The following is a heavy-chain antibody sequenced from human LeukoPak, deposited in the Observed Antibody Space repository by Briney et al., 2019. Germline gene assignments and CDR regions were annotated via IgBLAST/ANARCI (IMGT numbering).Heavy chain of an antibody. CDR1: GFTFSSYW. V-gene: IGHV3-7*03. Sequence: GGSLRLSCAASGFTFSSYWMNWARQAPGKGLEWVASINHNGNVNYYVDSVKGRFTISRDIAKNSLYLQMSNLRAEDTAVYFCARGGGLDVWGQGATVTVSS. CDR3: ARGGGLDV. J-gene: IGHJ6*02. D-gene: IGHD3-16*01. CDR2: INHNGNVN.